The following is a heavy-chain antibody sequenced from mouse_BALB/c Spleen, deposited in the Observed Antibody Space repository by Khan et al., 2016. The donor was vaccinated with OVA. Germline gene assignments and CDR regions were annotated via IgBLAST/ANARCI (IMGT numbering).Heavy chain of an antibody. CDR3: ARDCHYYGSTGAMDN. CDR1: GYTFTSYT. Sequence: QVQLQQSGAELARPGASVKMSCKASGYTFTSYTMHWVKQRPGQGLEWIGYIIPSTVYTNYNQKFKDKATLTADKSSSTAYMQLSSLTSEDSAVYYCARDCHYYGSTGAMDNWGQGTSVTVSS. V-gene: IGHV1-4*01. D-gene: IGHD1-1*01. CDR2: IIPSTVYT. J-gene: IGHJ4*01.